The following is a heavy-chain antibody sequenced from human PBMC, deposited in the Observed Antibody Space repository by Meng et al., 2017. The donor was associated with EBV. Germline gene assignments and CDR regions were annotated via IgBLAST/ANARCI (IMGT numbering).Heavy chain of an antibody. CDR3: ARDVYGSGTYRSDP. D-gene: IGHD3-10*01. Sequence: QVALVQCGAGVKKPGDSVKVACNASGYHFTRYEINWVHQAPGQGLEWMGWMNHDSGDPGYAQKFQGRVTMTRDTSINTAYMDLSNLKSEDTALYYYARDVYGSGTYRSDPWGQGTLVTVSS. V-gene: IGHV1-8*01. J-gene: IGHJ5*02. CDR2: MNHDSGDP. CDR1: GYHFTRYE.